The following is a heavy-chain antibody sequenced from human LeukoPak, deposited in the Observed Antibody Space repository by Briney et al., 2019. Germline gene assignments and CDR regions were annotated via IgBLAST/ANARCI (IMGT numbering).Heavy chain of an antibody. D-gene: IGHD3-16*01. CDR3: ARGLGSLVPGH. Sequence: PGGSLRLSCAASGFTFDEYAMHWVRQAPGKGLEWVSGISWSGDIIGYANSVKGRFTISRDNAKNSLFLQMNSLTAEDTALYYCARGLGSLVPGHWGQGTLVTVSS. V-gene: IGHV3-9*01. J-gene: IGHJ4*02. CDR1: GFTFDEYA. CDR2: ISWSGDII.